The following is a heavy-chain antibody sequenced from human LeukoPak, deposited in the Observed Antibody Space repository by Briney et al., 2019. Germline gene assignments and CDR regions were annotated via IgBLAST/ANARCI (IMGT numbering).Heavy chain of an antibody. CDR2: IKEDGSER. CDR1: AFIFSGHW. Sequence: GGSLRLSCEGSAFIFSGHWMNWVRQTPGKGLEWVASIKEDGSERQYVDSVKGRFTISRDNAKNSLYLQMNSLRAEDTAVYYCARDDAAAAGTGLMNYYYGMDVWGQGTTVTVSS. D-gene: IGHD6-13*01. CDR3: ARDDAAAAGTGLMNYYYGMDV. J-gene: IGHJ6*02. V-gene: IGHV3-7*01.